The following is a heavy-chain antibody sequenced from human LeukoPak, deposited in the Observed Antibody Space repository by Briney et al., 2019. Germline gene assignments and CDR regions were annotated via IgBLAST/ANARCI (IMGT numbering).Heavy chain of an antibody. V-gene: IGHV1-69*13. CDR2: IIPIFGTA. D-gene: IGHD2-2*01. Sequence: ASVKVSCTASGGTFSSYAISWVRQAPGQGLEWMGGIIPIFGTANYAQKFQGRVTITADESTSTAYMELSSLRSEDTAVFYCARVIQLPNEYFQHWGQGTLVTVSS. CDR3: ARVIQLPNEYFQH. CDR1: GGTFSSYA. J-gene: IGHJ1*01.